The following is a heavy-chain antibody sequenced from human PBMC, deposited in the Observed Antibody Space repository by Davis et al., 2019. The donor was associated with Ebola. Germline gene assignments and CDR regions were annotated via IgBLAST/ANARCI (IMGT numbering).Heavy chain of an antibody. CDR2: IRSKANSYAT. V-gene: IGHV3-73*01. D-gene: IGHD5-24*01. Sequence: GGSLRLSCAASGFTFSGSAMHWVRQASGKGLEWVGRIRSKANSYATAYAASVKGRFTISRDDSKNTAYLQMNSLKTEDTAVYYCTTTATASDYWGQGTLVTVSS. CDR1: GFTFSGSA. J-gene: IGHJ4*02. CDR3: TTTATASDY.